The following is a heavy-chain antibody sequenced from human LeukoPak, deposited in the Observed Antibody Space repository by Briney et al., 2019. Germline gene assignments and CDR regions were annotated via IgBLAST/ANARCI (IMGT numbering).Heavy chain of an antibody. CDR3: AREGGVTMVRGVIHRNWFDP. Sequence: SVKVSCMASGGTFSSYAISWVRQAPGQGLEWMGRIIPIFGIANYAQEFQGRVTITADKSTSTAYMELSSLRSEDTAVYYCAREGGVTMVRGVIHRNWFDPWGQGTLVTVSS. D-gene: IGHD3-10*01. V-gene: IGHV1-69*04. CDR2: IIPIFGIA. J-gene: IGHJ5*02. CDR1: GGTFSSYA.